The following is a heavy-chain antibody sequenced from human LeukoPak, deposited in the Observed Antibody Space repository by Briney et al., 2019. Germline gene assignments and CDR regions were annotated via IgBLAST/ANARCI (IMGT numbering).Heavy chain of an antibody. V-gene: IGHV5-51*01. D-gene: IGHD3-22*01. J-gene: IGHJ3*02. Sequence: GESLKISCKGSGYSFTSYWIGWVRQMPGKGLEWMGIIYPGDSDTRYSPSFQGQVTISADKSISTAYLQWSSLKASDTAMYYCARMKTMIFTLGAFDIWGLGTMVTVSS. CDR3: ARMKTMIFTLGAFDI. CDR1: GYSFTSYW. CDR2: IYPGDSDT.